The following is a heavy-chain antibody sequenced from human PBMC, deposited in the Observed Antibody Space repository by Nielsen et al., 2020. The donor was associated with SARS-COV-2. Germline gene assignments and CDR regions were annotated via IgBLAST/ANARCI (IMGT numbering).Heavy chain of an antibody. V-gene: IGHV4-59*01. CDR2: VYHTGDT. D-gene: IGHD6-19*01. Sequence: SETLSLTCSVSGASIDSYFWSWIRQPPGKGLEWTGYVYHTGDTNYSPSLKSRVTMSVDTSKKQFSLRLKSVTAADTAVYYCGRSIAVVGTDYWGQGLLVTVSS. CDR1: GASIDSYF. CDR3: GRSIAVVGTDY. J-gene: IGHJ4*02.